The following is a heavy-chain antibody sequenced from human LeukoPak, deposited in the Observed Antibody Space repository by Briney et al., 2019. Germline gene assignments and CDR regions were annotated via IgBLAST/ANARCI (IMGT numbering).Heavy chain of an antibody. V-gene: IGHV5-51*01. D-gene: IGHD4-23*01. Sequence: GESLKISCKESEYSFTSYWIAWVRQMPGKGLEWMGIIYPGDSDTRYSPSFQGQVTISVDKSISTAYLQWSSLKASDTAMYYCATSVYDDNSAYTYFDYWGQGTLVTVSS. J-gene: IGHJ4*02. CDR1: EYSFTSYW. CDR2: IYPGDSDT. CDR3: ATSVYDDNSAYTYFDY.